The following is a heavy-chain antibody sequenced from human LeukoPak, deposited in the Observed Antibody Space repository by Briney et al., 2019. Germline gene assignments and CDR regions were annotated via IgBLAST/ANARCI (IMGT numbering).Heavy chain of an antibody. Sequence: SETLSLTCAVYGGSFSGYYWSWIRQPPGKGLEWIGEINHSGTTNYNPFLKSRVTISLDTSKNQISLKLSSVTAADTAVYYCASELGYCSDDNCYGGWFDPWGQGTLVTVSS. CDR2: INHSGTT. J-gene: IGHJ5*02. D-gene: IGHD2-15*01. CDR3: ASELGYCSDDNCYGGWFDP. V-gene: IGHV4-34*01. CDR1: GGSFSGYY.